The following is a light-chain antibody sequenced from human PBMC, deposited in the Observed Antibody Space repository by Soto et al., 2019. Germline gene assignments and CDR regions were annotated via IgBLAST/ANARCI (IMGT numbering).Light chain of an antibody. J-gene: IGLJ2*01. CDR2: EVS. CDR1: SSDVGGYNY. CDR3: SSYTTTSTVV. V-gene: IGLV2-14*01. Sequence: QAVVTQPASVSGSPGQSITISCTGTSSDVGGYNYLSWYQQHPGKAPKLMIYEVSNRPSGVSNRFSGSKSGNTASLTISGLQAEDEAVYYCSSYTTTSTVVFGGGTKVTVL.